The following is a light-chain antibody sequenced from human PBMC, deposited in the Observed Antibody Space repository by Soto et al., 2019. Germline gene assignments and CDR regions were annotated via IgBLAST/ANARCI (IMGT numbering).Light chain of an antibody. CDR2: EVS. CDR1: SSDVGGYNY. J-gene: IGLJ1*01. Sequence: QSALTQPASVSGSPGQSITISCTGTSSDVGGYNYVSWYQQHLGKAPKLMIYEVSNRPSGVSTRFSGSKSGNTASLTISGLQAEDEAEYYGSSYTSSSTYVFGPGTKLTVL. CDR3: SSYTSSSTYV. V-gene: IGLV2-14*01.